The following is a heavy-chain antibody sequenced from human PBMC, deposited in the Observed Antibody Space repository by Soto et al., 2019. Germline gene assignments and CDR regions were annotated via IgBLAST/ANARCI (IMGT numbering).Heavy chain of an antibody. Sequence: SETLSLTCAVYGGSFSGYDWSWIRQPPGKGLEWIGEINHSGSTNYNPSLKSRVTISVDTSKNQFSLKLSSVTAADTAVYYCARGLATVTTSRWFDPWGQGTLVTVSS. J-gene: IGHJ5*02. CDR1: GGSFSGYD. CDR2: INHSGST. D-gene: IGHD4-17*01. CDR3: ARGLATVTTSRWFDP. V-gene: IGHV4-34*01.